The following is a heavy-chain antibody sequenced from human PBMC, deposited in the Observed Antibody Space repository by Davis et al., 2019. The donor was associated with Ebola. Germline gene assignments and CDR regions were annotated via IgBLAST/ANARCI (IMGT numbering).Heavy chain of an antibody. Sequence: HLSETLSLTCTVSGGPISSSSYYWGWIRQPPGQGLEWIGSIYYSGSTYYNPSLKSRVTISVDTSKNQFSLKLSSVTAADTAVYYCARLRWLRFMFDPWGQGTLVTVSS. V-gene: IGHV4-39*01. CDR3: ARLRWLRFMFDP. D-gene: IGHD4-17*01. CDR1: GGPISSSSYY. J-gene: IGHJ5*02. CDR2: IYYSGST.